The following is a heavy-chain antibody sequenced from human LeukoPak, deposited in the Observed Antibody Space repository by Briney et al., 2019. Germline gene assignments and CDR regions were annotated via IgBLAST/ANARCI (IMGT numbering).Heavy chain of an antibody. J-gene: IGHJ4*02. Sequence: GGSLRLPCAASGFTFHNYAMSWVRQAPGKGLEWVSAISSSGDITFYADSVKGRFTISRDNSRYTLYLQMNSLRAEDAAMYYCAKDRPNYHESNGHYYRRNGDYWGQGTLVTVSS. CDR1: GFTFHNYA. CDR3: AKDRPNYHESNGHYYRRNGDY. V-gene: IGHV3-23*01. CDR2: ISSSGDIT. D-gene: IGHD3-22*01.